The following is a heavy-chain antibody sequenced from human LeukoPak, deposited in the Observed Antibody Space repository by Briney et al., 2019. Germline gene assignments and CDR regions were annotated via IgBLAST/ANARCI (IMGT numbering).Heavy chain of an antibody. CDR1: GFTFSSYA. CDR2: IWYDGSNK. J-gene: IGHJ4*02. CDR3: ARRYSSGWYYFDY. D-gene: IGHD6-19*01. V-gene: IGHV3-33*01. Sequence: GRSLRLSCAAPGFTFSSYAMHWVRQAPGKGLEWVAVIWYDGSNKYYADSVKGRFTISRDNSKNTLYLQMNSLRAEDTAVYYCARRYSSGWYYFDYWGQGTLVTVSS.